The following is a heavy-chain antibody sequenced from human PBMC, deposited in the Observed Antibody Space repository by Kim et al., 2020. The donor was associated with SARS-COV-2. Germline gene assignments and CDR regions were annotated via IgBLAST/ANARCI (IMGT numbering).Heavy chain of an antibody. CDR2: IYYSGST. Sequence: SETLSLTCTVSGGSISSGDYYWSWIRQHPGKGLEWIGYIYYSGSTYYNLSLQSRVTISVDTSKNQFSLKLSSVTAADTAVYDCAITPIVATIFRIRPAPNSCDYWGQGTLVTVPT. CDR1: GGSISSGDYY. V-gene: IGHV4-31*03. D-gene: IGHD5-12*01. CDR3: AITPIVATIFRIRPAPNSCDY. J-gene: IGHJ4*02.